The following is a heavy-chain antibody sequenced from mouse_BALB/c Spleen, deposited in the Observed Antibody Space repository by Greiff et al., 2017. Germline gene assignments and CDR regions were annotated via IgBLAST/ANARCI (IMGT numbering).Heavy chain of an antibody. Sequence: EVKVVESGGGLVKPGGSLKLSCAASGFTFSDYYMYWVRQTPEKRLEWVATISDGGSYTYYPDSVKGRFTISRDNAKNNLYLQMSSLKSEDTAMYYCARDRDDYDGGFAYWGQGTLVTVSA. D-gene: IGHD2-4*01. CDR3: ARDRDDYDGGFAY. CDR1: GFTFSDYY. J-gene: IGHJ3*01. V-gene: IGHV5-4*02. CDR2: ISDGGSYT.